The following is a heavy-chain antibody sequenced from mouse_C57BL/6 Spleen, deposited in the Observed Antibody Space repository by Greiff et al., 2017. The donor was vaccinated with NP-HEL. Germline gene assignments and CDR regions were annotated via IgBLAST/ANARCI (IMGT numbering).Heavy chain of an antibody. CDR3: ARDSGYDAMDY. CDR2: INYDGSST. Sequence: EVKLMESEGGLVQPGSSMKLSCTASGFTFSDYYMAWVRQVPEKGLEWVANINYDGSSTYYLDSLKSRFIISRDNAKNILYLQMSSLKSEDTATYYCARDSGYDAMDYWGQGTSVTVSS. J-gene: IGHJ4*01. CDR1: GFTFSDYY. D-gene: IGHD1-1*02. V-gene: IGHV5-16*01.